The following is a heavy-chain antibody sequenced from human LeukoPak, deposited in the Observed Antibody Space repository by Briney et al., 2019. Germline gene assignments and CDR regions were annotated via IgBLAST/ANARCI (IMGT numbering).Heavy chain of an antibody. CDR1: GGSISSSSYY. J-gene: IGHJ5*02. Sequence: SETLSLTCTVSGGSISSSSYYWSWIRQPPGKGLEWIGEINHSGSTNYNPSLKSRVTISVDTSKNQFSLKLSSVTAADTAVYYCARPSGEITWGQGTLVTVSS. CDR2: INHSGST. D-gene: IGHD7-27*01. V-gene: IGHV4-39*07. CDR3: ARPSGEIT.